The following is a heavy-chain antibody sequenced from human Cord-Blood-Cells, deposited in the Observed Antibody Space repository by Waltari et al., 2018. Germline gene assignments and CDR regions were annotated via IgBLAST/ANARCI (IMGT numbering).Heavy chain of an antibody. J-gene: IGHJ4*02. CDR1: GHTFTGYS. CDR2: INPNSGGT. D-gene: IGHD7-27*01. V-gene: IGHV1-2*02. CDR3: ARVPPGDQVEY. Sequence: QVQLVQSGAEVKKPGASVKVSCKASGHTFTGYSTNLGRQAPGQGLEWMGWINPNSGGTNYAQKFQGRVTMTRDTSISTAYMELSRLRSDDTAVYYCARVPPGDQVEYWGQGTLITVSS.